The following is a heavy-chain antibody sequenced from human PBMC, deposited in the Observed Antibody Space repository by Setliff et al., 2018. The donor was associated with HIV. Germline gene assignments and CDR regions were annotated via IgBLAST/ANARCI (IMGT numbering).Heavy chain of an antibody. V-gene: IGHV4-34*01. J-gene: IGHJ4*02. D-gene: IGHD3-16*01. Sequence: SETLSLTCAVYGGSFSGYYWSWIRQPPGKGLEWIGEINHSGSTYYNPSLRSRVTISVDTSKNQFSLKLSSVTAADTAVYYCARLGHTFGGPGYWGQGTLVTVSS. CDR1: GGSFSGYY. CDR3: ARLGHTFGGPGY. CDR2: INHSGST.